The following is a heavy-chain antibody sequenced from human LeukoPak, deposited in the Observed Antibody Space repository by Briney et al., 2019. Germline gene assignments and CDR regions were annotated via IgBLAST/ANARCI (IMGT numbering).Heavy chain of an antibody. CDR1: GFTFSSYS. V-gene: IGHV3-21*04. CDR2: ISSSSSYI. D-gene: IGHD1-26*01. J-gene: IGHJ4*02. Sequence: GGSLRLSCAASGFTFSSYSMNWVRQAPGKGLEWVSSISSSSSYIYYADSVKGRFTISRDNSKNTLYLQMNSLRAEDTAVYFCAKSFDSASYYNKNWGQGTLVTVSS. CDR3: AKSFDSASYYNKN.